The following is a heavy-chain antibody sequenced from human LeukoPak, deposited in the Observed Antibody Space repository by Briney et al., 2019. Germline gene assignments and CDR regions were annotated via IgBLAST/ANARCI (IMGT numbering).Heavy chain of an antibody. J-gene: IGHJ4*02. CDR1: GYTFTGYY. V-gene: IGHV1-2*02. Sequence: ASVKVSCKASGYTFTGYYMYWVRQAPGQGLEWMGWINPNSGGTNYAQKFQGRVTMTRDTSISTAYMELSRLRSDDTAVYYCARDPIAVAGRSFDYWGQGTLVTVSS. D-gene: IGHD6-19*01. CDR3: ARDPIAVAGRSFDY. CDR2: INPNSGGT.